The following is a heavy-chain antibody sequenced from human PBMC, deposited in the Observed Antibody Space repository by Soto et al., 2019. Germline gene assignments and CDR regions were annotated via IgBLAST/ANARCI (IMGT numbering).Heavy chain of an antibody. CDR2: IHYSGSP. CDR1: GGSISSRSYY. Sequence: LSLTCTVSGGSISSRSYYWGWIRQPPGKGLEWIGNIHYSGSPDYKPSFKNRVTISVDTSKNQFSLNLSTVSAADTAVYYCARVASGYSNDDWFDPWGQGTLVTVSS. J-gene: IGHJ5*02. CDR3: ARVASGYSNDDWFDP. V-gene: IGHV4-39*01. D-gene: IGHD4-4*01.